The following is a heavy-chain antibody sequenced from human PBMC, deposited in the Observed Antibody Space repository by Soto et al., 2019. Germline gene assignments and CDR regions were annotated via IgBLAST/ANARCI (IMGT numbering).Heavy chain of an antibody. V-gene: IGHV4-59*08. CDR3: ATSLGYCSGGSCYSASYYYYMDV. D-gene: IGHD2-15*01. J-gene: IGHJ6*03. CDR2: IYYSGST. Sequence: SETLSLTYTVSGGSISSYYWSWIRQPPGKGLEWIGYIYYSGSTNYNPSLKSRVTISVDTSKNQFSLKLSSVTAADTAVYYCATSLGYCSGGSCYSASYYYYMDVWGKGTTVTVSS. CDR1: GGSISSYY.